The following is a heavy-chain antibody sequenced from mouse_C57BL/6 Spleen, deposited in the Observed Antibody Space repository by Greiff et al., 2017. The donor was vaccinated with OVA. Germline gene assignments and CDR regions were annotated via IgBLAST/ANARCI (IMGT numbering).Heavy chain of an antibody. Sequence: VKLEESGAELVKPGASVKISCKASGYAFSSYWMNWVKQRPGKGLEWIGQIYPGDGDTNYNGKFKGKATLTADKSSSTAYMQLSSLTSEDSAVYFCARSTTVVADYWYFDVWGTGTTVTVSS. V-gene: IGHV1-80*01. D-gene: IGHD1-1*01. CDR1: GYAFSSYW. J-gene: IGHJ1*03. CDR3: ARSTTVVADYWYFDV. CDR2: IYPGDGDT.